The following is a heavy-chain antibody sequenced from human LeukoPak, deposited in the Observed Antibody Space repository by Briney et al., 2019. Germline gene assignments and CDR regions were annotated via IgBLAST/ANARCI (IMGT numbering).Heavy chain of an antibody. V-gene: IGHV4-59*01. CDR1: GGSISSYY. Sequence: SETLSLTCTVSGGSISSYYWSWIRQPPGKGLEWIGYIYYSGSTNYNPSLKSRVTISVDTSKNQFSLKLSSATAADTAVYYYARSFSGYDLAYYYYMDVWGKGTTVTVSS. D-gene: IGHD5-12*01. J-gene: IGHJ6*03. CDR3: ARSFSGYDLAYYYYMDV. CDR2: IYYSGST.